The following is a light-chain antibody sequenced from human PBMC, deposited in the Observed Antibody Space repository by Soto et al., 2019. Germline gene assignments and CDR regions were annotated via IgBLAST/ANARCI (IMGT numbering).Light chain of an antibody. Sequence: EIVLTQSPGTLPLSPGERATLSCRASQSVSSSYLAWYQQKPGQAPRLLIFGVSSRATGVPDRFSGSGSGTDFTLTISRLEPEDFAVYYCQQYRNSPWTFGQGTKVEIK. J-gene: IGKJ1*01. CDR2: GVS. V-gene: IGKV3-20*01. CDR1: QSVSSSY. CDR3: QQYRNSPWT.